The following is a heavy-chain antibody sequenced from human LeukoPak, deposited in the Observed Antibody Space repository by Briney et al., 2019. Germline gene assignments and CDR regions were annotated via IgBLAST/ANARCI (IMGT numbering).Heavy chain of an antibody. Sequence: ASVKVSCKASGYTFSSYDFNWVRQATGQRPEWMGWMSPNSGDTGYAQKFQDRVTMTRNTSISTAYMELSSLRSDDTAVYYCARGPPNWGYDYWGPGTLITVSS. CDR3: ARGPPNWGYDY. V-gene: IGHV1-8*01. CDR1: GYTFSSYD. D-gene: IGHD7-27*01. CDR2: MSPNSGDT. J-gene: IGHJ4*02.